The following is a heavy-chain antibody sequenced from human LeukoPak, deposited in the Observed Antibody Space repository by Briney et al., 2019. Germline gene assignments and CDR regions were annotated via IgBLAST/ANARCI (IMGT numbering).Heavy chain of an antibody. CDR3: GREAGGTYAFDV. Sequence: GGSLRLSCAASGFTFNTYWMHWVRQGPGKGLVWVSRIDGDGSRASHADSVKGRFTISRDNAKNTLYLQMNSPRSEDTAVYFCGREAGGTYAFDVWGQGTMVTVSS. J-gene: IGHJ3*01. CDR1: GFTFNTYW. D-gene: IGHD3-16*01. V-gene: IGHV3-74*01. CDR2: IDGDGSRA.